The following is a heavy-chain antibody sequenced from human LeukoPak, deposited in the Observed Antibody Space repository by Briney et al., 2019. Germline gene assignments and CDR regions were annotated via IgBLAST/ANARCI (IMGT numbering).Heavy chain of an antibody. CDR1: GYTFTSYY. D-gene: IGHD3-9*01. Sequence: ASVKVSCKTSGYTFTSYYMHWVRQAPGQGLEWMGIINPSGGSTTYAQKFQGRPTMTSDTSTSTVYMELSSLRSVDTAVYYCARSSAYYNEADIWGQGTMVTVSS. J-gene: IGHJ3*02. V-gene: IGHV1-46*01. CDR3: ARSSAYYNEADI. CDR2: INPSGGST.